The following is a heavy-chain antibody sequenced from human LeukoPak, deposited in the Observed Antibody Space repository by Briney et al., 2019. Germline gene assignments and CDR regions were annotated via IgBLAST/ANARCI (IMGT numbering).Heavy chain of an antibody. Sequence: SETLSLTCAVYGGSFSGYYWSWIRQPAGRGLEWIGRIYTSGSTNYHPSLKSRVTMSVDTSKNQFSLKPTSVTAADTAVYYCARGDIVVVPAALDVWGKGTTVTVSS. J-gene: IGHJ6*04. CDR2: IYTSGST. CDR3: ARGDIVVVPAALDV. V-gene: IGHV4-59*10. D-gene: IGHD2-2*01. CDR1: GGSFSGYY.